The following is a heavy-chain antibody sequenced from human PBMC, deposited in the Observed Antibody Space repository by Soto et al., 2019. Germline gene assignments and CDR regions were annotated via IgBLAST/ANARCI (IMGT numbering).Heavy chain of an antibody. CDR2: IKQDGSEK. Sequence: GGSLRLSCAASGFTFSSYWMSWVRQAPGKGLEWVAIIKQDGSEKYYVDSVKGRFTISRDNAKNSLYLQMNSLRAEDTAVYYCARHDFGSGYYFDYWGQGTLVTVSS. V-gene: IGHV3-7*03. CDR3: ARHDFGSGYYFDY. D-gene: IGHD3-3*01. J-gene: IGHJ4*02. CDR1: GFTFSSYW.